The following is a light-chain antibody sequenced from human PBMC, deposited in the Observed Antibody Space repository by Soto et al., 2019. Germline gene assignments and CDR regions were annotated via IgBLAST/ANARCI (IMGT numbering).Light chain of an antibody. Sequence: SYELTQPPSVSVAPGQTASIACGGDNIGSKSVNWFQQRPGQAPVVVVYDDTDRPTGIPERFSGSNSGNTANLTISRVEAGDEADYYCQVWDGRSFQGVFGPGTKVTVL. CDR3: QVWDGRSFQGV. CDR2: DDT. V-gene: IGLV3-21*02. J-gene: IGLJ1*01. CDR1: NIGSKS.